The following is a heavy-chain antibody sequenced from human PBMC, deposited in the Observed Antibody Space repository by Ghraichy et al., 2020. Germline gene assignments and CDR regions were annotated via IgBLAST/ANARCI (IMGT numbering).Heavy chain of an antibody. V-gene: IGHV1-8*01. J-gene: IGHJ6*02. CDR3: ARSHGMDV. CDR2: MNPNSGNT. Sequence: ALVNVSCKASGYTFTSHDINWVRQAPGQGLEWMGWMNPNSGNTGYAQKLQGRVTMTRNNSISTAYMELSSLRSEDTAVYYCARSHGMDVWGQGTTVTISS. CDR1: GYTFTSHD.